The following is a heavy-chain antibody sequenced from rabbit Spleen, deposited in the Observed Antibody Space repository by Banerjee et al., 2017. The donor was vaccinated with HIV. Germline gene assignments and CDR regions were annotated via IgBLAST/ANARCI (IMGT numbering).Heavy chain of an antibody. CDR2: IDPIFGST. D-gene: IGHD7-1*01. CDR1: GFIFSSYY. V-gene: IGHV1S45*01. CDR3: VREAGYAGYGDGNL. Sequence: QEQLVESGGGLVQPGGSLTLSCKASGFIFSSYYMSWVRQAPGKGLEWIGCIDPIFGSTYYASWAKGRFTISKTSSTTVTLQMTSLPAADTATYFCVREAGYAGYGDGNLWGPGTLVTVS. J-gene: IGHJ4*01.